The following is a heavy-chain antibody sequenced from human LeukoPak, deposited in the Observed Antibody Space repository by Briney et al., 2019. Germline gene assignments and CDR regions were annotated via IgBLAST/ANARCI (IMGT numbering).Heavy chain of an antibody. CDR3: ASVLGCSGGSCYEGPLDY. V-gene: IGHV4-59*01. D-gene: IGHD2-15*01. J-gene: IGHJ4*02. Sequence: SETLSLTCTVSGGSISSYYWSWIRQLPGKGLEWIGYIYYSGSTNYNPSLKSRVTISVDTSKNQFSLKLSSVTAADTAVYYCASVLGCSGGSCYEGPLDYWGQGTLVTVSS. CDR2: IYYSGST. CDR1: GGSISSYY.